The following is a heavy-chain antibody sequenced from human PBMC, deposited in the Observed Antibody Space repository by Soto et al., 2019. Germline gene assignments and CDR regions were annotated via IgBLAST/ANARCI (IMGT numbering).Heavy chain of an antibody. CDR1: GYTFTSYG. CDR3: VRRHVSATGMDWFDP. J-gene: IGHJ5*02. D-gene: IGHD6-13*01. CDR2: INAANGDT. V-gene: IGHV1-3*01. Sequence: SVKVSCKASGYTFTSYGIHWVRQAPGQRLEWMGWINAANGDTKYSPKFQGRVTITRDTSASTAYMELSSLRSEDTAVYYCVRRHVSATGMDWFDPWGQGTLFTVSS.